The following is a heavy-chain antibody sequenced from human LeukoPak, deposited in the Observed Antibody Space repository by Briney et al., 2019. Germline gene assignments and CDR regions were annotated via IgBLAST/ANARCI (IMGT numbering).Heavy chain of an antibody. V-gene: IGHV4-34*01. J-gene: IGHJ5*02. D-gene: IGHD4-17*01. CDR3: ARHTVTPQLGFDP. CDR2: INHSGST. CDR1: GGSFSGYY. Sequence: SETLSLTCAVYGGSFSGYYWSWIRQPPGKGLEWIGEINHSGSTNYNPSLKSRVTISVDTSKSQFSLKLSSVTAADTAVYYCARHTVTPQLGFDPWGQGTLVTVSS.